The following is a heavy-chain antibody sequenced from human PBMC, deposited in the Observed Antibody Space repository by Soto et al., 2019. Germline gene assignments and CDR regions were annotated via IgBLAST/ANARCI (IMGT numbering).Heavy chain of an antibody. CDR1: GFTFSSYW. CDR2: IKQDGSEK. Sequence: GGSLRLSCAASGFTFSSYWMSWVRQAPGKGLEWVANIKQDGSEKYYVDSVKGRFTISRDNAKNSLYLQMNSLRAEDTAVYYCARGPFTVTTDYFQHWGQGTLVTVSS. D-gene: IGHD4-17*01. V-gene: IGHV3-7*03. J-gene: IGHJ1*01. CDR3: ARGPFTVTTDYFQH.